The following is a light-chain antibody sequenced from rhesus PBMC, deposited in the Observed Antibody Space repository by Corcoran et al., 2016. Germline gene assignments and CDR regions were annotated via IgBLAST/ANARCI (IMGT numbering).Light chain of an antibody. CDR1: QSLSNL. Sequence: DIQMTQSPSSLSASVGDRVTITCQARQSLSNLVNWYQQKPGTTPKLLIYKASSLQSGIPSRFSGSGSGTDFTLHISRLQPDDFATYCYQQDYNYPLTFSDGTKVELK. CDR3: QQDYNYPLT. V-gene: IGKV1-43*03. J-gene: IGKJ4*01. CDR2: KAS.